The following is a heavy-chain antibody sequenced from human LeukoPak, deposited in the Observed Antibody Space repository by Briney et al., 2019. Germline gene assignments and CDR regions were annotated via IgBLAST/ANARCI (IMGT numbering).Heavy chain of an antibody. CDR1: GFTFSSYG. CDR3: AKGTHDDGDSGIFDY. J-gene: IGHJ4*02. CDR2: ISYDGSNK. D-gene: IGHD4-17*01. V-gene: IGHV3-30*18. Sequence: GRSLRLSCAASGFTFSSYGMHWVRQAPGKGLEWVAVISYDGSNKYYADSVKGRFTISRDNSKNTLYLKMNSLRAEDTAVYYCAKGTHDDGDSGIFDYWGQGTLVTVTS.